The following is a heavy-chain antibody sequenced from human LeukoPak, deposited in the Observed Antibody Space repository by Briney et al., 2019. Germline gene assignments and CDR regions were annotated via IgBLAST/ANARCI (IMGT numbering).Heavy chain of an antibody. D-gene: IGHD3-3*01. J-gene: IGHJ3*02. CDR2: IYYSGST. CDR1: GGSISSYY. V-gene: IGHV4-59*01. Sequence: SETLSLTCTVSGGSISSYYWSWIRQPPGKGLEWIGYIYYSGSTNYNPSLKSRVTISVDTSKNQFSLKLSSVTAADTAVYYCARTTEWFDAFDIWGQGTMVTVSS. CDR3: ARTTEWFDAFDI.